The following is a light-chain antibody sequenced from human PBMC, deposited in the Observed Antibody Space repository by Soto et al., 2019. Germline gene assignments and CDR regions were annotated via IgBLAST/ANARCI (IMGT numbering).Light chain of an antibody. Sequence: DVVVTQSPLSLPVTLGQAASISCRSRHSLVYRDGNTYLSWFHQRTGQSPRRLIYKVSNRDSGVPDRFSGSGSGTDFTLKISRVEAEDVGVYYCMQGTHWPPITFGQGTRLEIK. J-gene: IGKJ5*01. CDR2: KVS. CDR3: MQGTHWPPIT. CDR1: HSLVYRDGNTY. V-gene: IGKV2-30*01.